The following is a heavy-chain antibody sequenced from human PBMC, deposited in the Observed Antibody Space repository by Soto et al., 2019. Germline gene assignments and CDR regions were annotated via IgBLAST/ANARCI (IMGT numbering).Heavy chain of an antibody. Sequence: GASVKVSCKASGYTFTSYGISWVRQAPGQGLEWMGWISAYNGNTNYAQRLQGRVTMTTDTSTSTAYMELRNLRSDDTAVYYCARTTYYDFWSGPKTFDYWGQGTLVTVSS. V-gene: IGHV1-18*01. J-gene: IGHJ4*02. CDR1: GYTFTSYG. D-gene: IGHD3-3*01. CDR2: ISAYNGNT. CDR3: ARTTYYDFWSGPKTFDY.